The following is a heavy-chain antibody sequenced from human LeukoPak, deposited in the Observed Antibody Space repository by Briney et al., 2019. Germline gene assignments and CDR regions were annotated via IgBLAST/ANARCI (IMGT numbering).Heavy chain of an antibody. J-gene: IGHJ4*02. CDR2: ISNSGSSI. CDR1: GFTFSSYE. Sequence: PGGSLTLSCAASGFTFSSYEMNWVRQAPGKGLEWLSHISNSGSSIHYADSVKGRFTISRDNAKNSLYLQMNSLRAEDTAVYYCARTRDGPFDYWGQGTLVTVSS. D-gene: IGHD5-24*01. V-gene: IGHV3-48*03. CDR3: ARTRDGPFDY.